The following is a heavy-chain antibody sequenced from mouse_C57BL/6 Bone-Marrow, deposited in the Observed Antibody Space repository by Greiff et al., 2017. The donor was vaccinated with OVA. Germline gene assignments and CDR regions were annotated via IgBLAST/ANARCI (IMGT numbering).Heavy chain of an antibody. CDR3: TTLYYYGSSYGY. V-gene: IGHV14-1*01. Sequence: VQLQQSGAELVRPGASVKLSCTASGFNIKDYYMHWVKQRPEQGLEWIGRIDPEDGDTEYAPKFQGKATMTADTSSNTAYRQLSSLTSEDAAVYYCTTLYYYGSSYGYWGQGTTLTVSS. D-gene: IGHD1-1*01. CDR1: GFNIKDYY. J-gene: IGHJ2*01. CDR2: IDPEDGDT.